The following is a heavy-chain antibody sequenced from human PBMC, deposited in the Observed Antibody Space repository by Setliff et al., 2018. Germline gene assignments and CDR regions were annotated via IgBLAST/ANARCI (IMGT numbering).Heavy chain of an antibody. Sequence: PSETLSLTCTVSGGSISSGGYYWSWIRQHPGKGLEWIGYIYYSGSTYYNPSLKSRVTISVDTSKNQFSLKLSSVTAADTAVYYCARVDSSDRRGGDAFDIWGQGTMVTVSS. CDR3: ARVDSSDRRGGDAFDI. V-gene: IGHV4-31*03. D-gene: IGHD3-22*01. CDR1: GGSISSGGYY. CDR2: IYYSGST. J-gene: IGHJ3*02.